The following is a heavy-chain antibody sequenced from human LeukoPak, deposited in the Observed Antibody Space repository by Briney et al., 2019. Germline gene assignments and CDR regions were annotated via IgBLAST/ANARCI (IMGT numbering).Heavy chain of an antibody. Sequence: PSETLSLTCIVSGGSISSSRDYWAWIRQPPGKGLEWIANIYYSGSTYYSPSLKSRVIISVDTSKNQFSLKLSSVTAADTAVYYCARDGAAAGKSWVYWGQGTLVTVSS. CDR2: IYYSGST. D-gene: IGHD6-13*01. CDR3: ARDGAAAGKSWVY. V-gene: IGHV4-39*02. J-gene: IGHJ4*02. CDR1: GGSISSSRDY.